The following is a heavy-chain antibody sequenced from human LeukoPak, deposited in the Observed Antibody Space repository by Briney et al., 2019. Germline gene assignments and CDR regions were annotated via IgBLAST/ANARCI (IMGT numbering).Heavy chain of an antibody. D-gene: IGHD6-19*01. Sequence: PGGSLRLSCAASGFTFSSYWMSWVRQAPGKGLEWVANIKQDGSEKYYVDSVKGRFTISRDNAKNSLYLQMNSLRAEDTAVYYCARDHAQWLPRWGYYYYGMDVWGQGTTVTVSS. CDR3: ARDHAQWLPRWGYYYYGMDV. V-gene: IGHV3-7*01. J-gene: IGHJ6*02. CDR2: IKQDGSEK. CDR1: GFTFSSYW.